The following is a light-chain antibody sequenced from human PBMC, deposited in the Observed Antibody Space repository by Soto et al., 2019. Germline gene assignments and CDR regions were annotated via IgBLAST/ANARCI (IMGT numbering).Light chain of an antibody. Sequence: QSVLTQPASVSGSPGQSITISCTGTSSDVGSYNLVSWYQQHPGKAPKLMIYEGSKRPSGISNRFSGSQSGNTASLTISGLQAEDEADYYCCSYAGSRTVAVFGGGTQLTVL. CDR3: CSYAGSRTVAV. CDR1: SSDVGSYNL. CDR2: EGS. J-gene: IGLJ7*01. V-gene: IGLV2-23*03.